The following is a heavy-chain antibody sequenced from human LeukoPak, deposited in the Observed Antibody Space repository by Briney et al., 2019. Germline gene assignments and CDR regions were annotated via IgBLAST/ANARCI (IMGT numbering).Heavy chain of an antibody. D-gene: IGHD3-22*01. CDR3: AKMDSSGYYVDY. J-gene: IGHJ4*02. Sequence: ASVKVSCKASGYTFTGYYMHWVRQATGQGLEWMGWMNPNSGNTGYAQKFQGRVTMTRNTSISTAYMELSSLRSEDTAVYYCAKMDSSGYYVDYWGQGTLVTVSS. V-gene: IGHV1-8*02. CDR2: MNPNSGNT. CDR1: GYTFTGYY.